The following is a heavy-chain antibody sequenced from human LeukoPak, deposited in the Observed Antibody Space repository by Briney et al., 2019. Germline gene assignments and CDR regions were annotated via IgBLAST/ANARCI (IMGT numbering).Heavy chain of an antibody. J-gene: IGHJ6*02. Sequence: GRSLRLSCAASGFTFNSYGMHWVRQTPGKGLEWVAVISYDGSNKYYADSVKGRFTTSRDNSKNTLYLQMNSLRAEDTAVYYCAKDLSVTTGYYYGMDVWGQGTTVTVSS. CDR3: AKDLSVTTGYYYGMDV. D-gene: IGHD4-17*01. V-gene: IGHV3-30*18. CDR2: ISYDGSNK. CDR1: GFTFNSYG.